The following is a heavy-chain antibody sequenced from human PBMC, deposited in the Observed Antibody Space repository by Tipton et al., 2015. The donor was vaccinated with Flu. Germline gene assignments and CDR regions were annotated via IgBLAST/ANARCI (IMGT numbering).Heavy chain of an antibody. CDR3: ARDEGGTYPD. Sequence: QLVQSGGGLIRPGGSLRLPCAVSGFTVSTSYMSWVRQPPGKGLEWVSIVYDDGRTYYADSVEGRFAISRDNSKNILYLQMNSLRADDTAVYFCARDEGGTYPDWGQGTLVTVSS. D-gene: IGHD1-14*01. CDR1: GFTVSTSY. J-gene: IGHJ4*02. CDR2: VYDDGRT. V-gene: IGHV3-53*01.